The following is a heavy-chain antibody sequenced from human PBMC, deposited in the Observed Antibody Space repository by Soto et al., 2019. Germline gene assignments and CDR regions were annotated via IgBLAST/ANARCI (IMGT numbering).Heavy chain of an antibody. D-gene: IGHD4-17*01. Sequence: SETLSLTCAVYGGSFSGYYWSWIRQPPGKGLEWIGEINHSGSTNYNPSPKSRVTISVDTSKNQFSLKLSSVTAADTAVYYCARDHLKGDYGDYMAYYYWGQGTLVTVSS. CDR3: ARDHLKGDYGDYMAYYY. J-gene: IGHJ4*02. CDR2: INHSGST. CDR1: GGSFSGYY. V-gene: IGHV4-34*01.